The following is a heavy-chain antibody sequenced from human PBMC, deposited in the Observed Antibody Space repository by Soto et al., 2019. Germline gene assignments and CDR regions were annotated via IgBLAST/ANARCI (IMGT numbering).Heavy chain of an antibody. CDR3: AKEGTTTPSYYFLF. Sequence: GGSLRLSCAASGFTFSSYGMHWVRQAPGKGLEWVAVISYDGSNKYYADSVKGRFTISRDNSKNTLYLQMNSLRAEDTAVYYCAKEGTTTPSYYFLFWGQGTLVTVSS. D-gene: IGHD1-26*01. J-gene: IGHJ4*02. V-gene: IGHV3-30*18. CDR2: ISYDGSNK. CDR1: GFTFSSYG.